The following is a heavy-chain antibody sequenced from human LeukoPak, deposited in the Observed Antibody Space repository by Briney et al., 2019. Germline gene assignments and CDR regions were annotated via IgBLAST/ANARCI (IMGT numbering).Heavy chain of an antibody. J-gene: IGHJ4*02. CDR3: AKEHFGRSFDS. Sequence: GGPLSLLCTLCGFPLSLYRELCLPDAPEEGGVWVSFIRHDGSDTFYTDSVKGRFTVSRDNSRNTLFLELKSLTTEDTGVYYCAKEHFGRSFDSWGQGTVVTVSS. CDR2: IRHDGSDT. CDR1: GFPLSLYR. D-gene: IGHD2/OR15-2a*01. V-gene: IGHV3-30*02.